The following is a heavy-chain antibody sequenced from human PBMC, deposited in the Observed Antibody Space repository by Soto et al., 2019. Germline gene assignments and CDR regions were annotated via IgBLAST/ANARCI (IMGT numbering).Heavy chain of an antibody. CDR1: GSLPVGSLSTYF. J-gene: IGHJ6*02. CDR2: INHSGSP. D-gene: IGHD3-3*01. CDR3: ARARFSQWSQDYYGLDV. V-gene: IGHV4-34*01. Sequence: SETLSLTCGLSGSLPVGSLSTYFWTWIRQPPGKGLEWIGEINHSGSPNYSPSLRGRVTISLDTSKKQFSLNLSSVTAADTAVYSCARARFSQWSQDYYGLDVWGQGTTVTVSS.